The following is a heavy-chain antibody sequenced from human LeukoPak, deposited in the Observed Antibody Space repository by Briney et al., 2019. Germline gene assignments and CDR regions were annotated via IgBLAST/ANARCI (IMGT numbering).Heavy chain of an antibody. Sequence: GGSLRLSCAASGFTVSSNYMSWVRQAPGKGLEWDSVIYSGGSTYYADSVKGRFTISRDNSKNTLYLQMNSLRAEDTAVYYCARERGYYEYNWFDPWGQRTPVTVSS. CDR1: GFTVSSNY. V-gene: IGHV3-53*01. CDR2: IYSGGST. D-gene: IGHD3-22*01. CDR3: ARERGYYEYNWFDP. J-gene: IGHJ5*02.